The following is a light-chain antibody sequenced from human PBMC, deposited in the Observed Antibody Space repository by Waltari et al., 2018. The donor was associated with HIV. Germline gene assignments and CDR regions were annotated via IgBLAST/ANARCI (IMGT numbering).Light chain of an antibody. Sequence: DVQLTQSPSSLSASIGDRVIITCRSNQTINTYLNWYQHQPGKAPSLLIYAASSLHSGVPARFGGSGSGTDFTLTISSLQPEDFATYYCQQSYSFPLTFGPGTRLEIK. J-gene: IGKJ2*01. V-gene: IGKV1-39*01. CDR2: AAS. CDR3: QQSYSFPLT. CDR1: QTINTY.